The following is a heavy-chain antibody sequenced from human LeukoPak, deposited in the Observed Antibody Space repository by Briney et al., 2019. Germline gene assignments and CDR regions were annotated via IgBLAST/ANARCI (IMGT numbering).Heavy chain of an antibody. CDR3: ARFRPGVCSGGSCYSDYYYGMDV. Sequence: GESLKISCKGSGYSFTSYWIGWVRQMPGKGLEWMGIIYPGDSDTRYSPSFQGLVTISADRSISTAYLQWSSLKASDTAMYYCARFRPGVCSGGSCYSDYYYGMDVWGQGTTVTVSS. CDR2: IYPGDSDT. D-gene: IGHD2-15*01. CDR1: GYSFTSYW. V-gene: IGHV5-51*01. J-gene: IGHJ6*02.